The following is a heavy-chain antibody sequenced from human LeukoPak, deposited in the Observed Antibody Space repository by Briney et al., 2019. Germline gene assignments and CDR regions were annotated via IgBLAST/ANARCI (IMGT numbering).Heavy chain of an antibody. D-gene: IGHD3-22*01. V-gene: IGHV3-23*01. Sequence: PGGSLRLSCAASGFTSSAYAMSWVRQAPGKGLEWVSALSGSSTRTYYGDSVKGRFTISRDNSKNTLYLQMNSLRAEDTAVYYCAKERYDSSGYYLDYWGQGTLVTVSS. CDR3: AKERYDSSGYYLDY. J-gene: IGHJ4*02. CDR1: GFTSSAYA. CDR2: LSGSSTRT.